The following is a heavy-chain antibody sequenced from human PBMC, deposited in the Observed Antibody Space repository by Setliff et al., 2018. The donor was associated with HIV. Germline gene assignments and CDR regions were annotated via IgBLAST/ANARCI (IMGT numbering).Heavy chain of an antibody. D-gene: IGHD2-2*01. J-gene: IGHJ2*01. CDR2: INTNTGNP. CDR3: ARVGCSSTTCPWAWYFDL. Sequence: ASVKVSCKASGYTFTNYIMNWVRQAPGQGLEWMGWINTNTGNPTYAQGFTGRFVFSLDTSVSTAYLQVSSLKAEDTAVYYCARVGCSSTTCPWAWYFDLWGRGTLVTVSS. V-gene: IGHV7-4-1*02. CDR1: GYTFTNYI.